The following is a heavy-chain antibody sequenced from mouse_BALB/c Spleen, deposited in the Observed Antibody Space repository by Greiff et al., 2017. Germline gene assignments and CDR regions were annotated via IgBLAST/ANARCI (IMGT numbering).Heavy chain of an antibody. CDR1: GYSITGYYV. D-gene: IGHD2-4*01. Sequence: EVKVIESGPGLVKPSQSLSLTCTVTGYSITGYYVWNWIRQLPGNPLGLMSYISYSGSTSYNPSLKSRISITRDTSKNQFFLQLNSVTTEDTATYYCARMITKNFDYWGQGTTLTVSS. CDR2: ISYSGST. V-gene: IGHV3-2*02. J-gene: IGHJ2*01. CDR3: ARMITKNFDY.